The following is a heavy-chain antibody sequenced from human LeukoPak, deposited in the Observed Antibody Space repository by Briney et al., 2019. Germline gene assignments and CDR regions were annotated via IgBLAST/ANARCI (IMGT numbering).Heavy chain of an antibody. CDR3: ARGNYDILIGYYSYFDY. Sequence: PSQTLSLTCTVSGDSISSGSYYWSWIRQPAGTGLEWIGRIYTSGSTNYNPSLKSRVTISVDTSKNQFSLKLSSVTAADTAVYYCARGNYDILIGYYSYFDYWGQGTLVTVSS. CDR1: GDSISSGSYY. V-gene: IGHV4-61*02. J-gene: IGHJ4*02. CDR2: IYTSGST. D-gene: IGHD3-9*01.